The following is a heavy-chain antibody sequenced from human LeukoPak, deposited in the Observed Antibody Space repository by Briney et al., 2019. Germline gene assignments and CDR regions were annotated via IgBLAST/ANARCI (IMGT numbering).Heavy chain of an antibody. V-gene: IGHV3-30*04. D-gene: IGHD3-10*01. Sequence: PGSSLTLFCSPSSFTFSSFAMQWARHAPGEGLVCVAVMSLGGSHKYHADFVKGRFTISRDNSKNTMYLQMNSLSAEDTAVYYCARDQYSTMVRGVIPHDAFDIWGQGTMVTVSS. CDR3: ARDQYSTMVRGVIPHDAFDI. CDR2: MSLGGSHK. CDR1: SFTFSSFA. J-gene: IGHJ3*02.